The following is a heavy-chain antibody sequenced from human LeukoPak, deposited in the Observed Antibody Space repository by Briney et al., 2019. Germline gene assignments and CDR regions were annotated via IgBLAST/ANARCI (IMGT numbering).Heavy chain of an antibody. CDR1: GFTVSSNY. D-gene: IGHD3-22*01. CDR2: IYSGGST. Sequence: GGSLRLSCAASGFTVSSNYMSWVRQAPGKGLEWVSVIYSGGSTYYADSVKGRFTISRDNSKNTLYLQMNSLRAEDTAVYYCAKVRYDDHYFDYWGQGTLVTVSS. CDR3: AKVRYDDHYFDY. J-gene: IGHJ4*02. V-gene: IGHV3-66*01.